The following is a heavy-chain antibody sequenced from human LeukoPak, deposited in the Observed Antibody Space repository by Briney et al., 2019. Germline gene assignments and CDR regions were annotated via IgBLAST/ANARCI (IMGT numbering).Heavy chain of an antibody. J-gene: IGHJ4*02. CDR1: GGSISSSTYY. CDR2: IYYSGST. V-gene: IGHV4-39*07. Sequence: SETLSLTCTVSGGSISSSTYYWGWIRQPPGKGLEWIGSIYYSGSTYYNPSLKSRVTMSVDTSKNQFSLKLSSVTAADTAVYYCARDRYYYDSSGKFDYWGQGTLVTVSS. D-gene: IGHD3-22*01. CDR3: ARDRYYYDSSGKFDY.